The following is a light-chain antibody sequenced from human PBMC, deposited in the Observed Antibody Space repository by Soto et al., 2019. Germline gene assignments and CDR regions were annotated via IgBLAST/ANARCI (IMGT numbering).Light chain of an antibody. CDR1: SSDVGGYNY. J-gene: IGLJ1*01. CDR2: DVS. V-gene: IGLV2-14*01. CDR3: NSYTTSSTYV. Sequence: QSLLTQHAFVSGSPGQPFTISCTGTSSDVGGYNYVSWYQQHPGKAPKVMIYDVSNRPSGVSNRFSGSKSGNTASLTISGLQAEDEADYYCNSYTTSSTYVFGTGTKLTVL.